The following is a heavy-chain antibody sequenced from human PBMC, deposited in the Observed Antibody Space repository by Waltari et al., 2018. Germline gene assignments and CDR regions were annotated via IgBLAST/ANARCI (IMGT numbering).Heavy chain of an antibody. Sequence: EVQLVESGGGLVQPGGSLRVSCAASGFTLSDYYMQWVRQAPGKGPEWVGFIRNKANGGTTEYAASVKGRFTISRDDSKSIVSLQMNSLKTEDTAVYYCTRPPLDYGNNYVSDYWGQGVLVTVSS. J-gene: IGHJ4*02. D-gene: IGHD4-4*01. CDR3: TRPPLDYGNNYVSDY. CDR1: GFTLSDYY. CDR2: IRNKANGGTT. V-gene: IGHV3-49*04.